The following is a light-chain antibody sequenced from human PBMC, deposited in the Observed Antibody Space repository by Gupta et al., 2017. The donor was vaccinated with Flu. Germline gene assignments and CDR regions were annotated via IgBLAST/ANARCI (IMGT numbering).Light chain of an antibody. J-gene: IGLJ3*02. Sequence: ITISCTGTISDVGNYKYVSWYQQHPGKAPKLMIYEVSNRPSGVSTRFSGCKSGNKASLIIFGVQAEDEADYYCSSYSGSSTLWVFGGGTKLTVL. CDR2: EVS. CDR3: SSYSGSSTLWV. CDR1: ISDVGNYKY. V-gene: IGLV2-14*01.